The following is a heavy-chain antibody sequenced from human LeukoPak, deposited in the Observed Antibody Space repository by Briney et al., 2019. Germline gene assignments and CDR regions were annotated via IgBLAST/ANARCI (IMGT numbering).Heavy chain of an antibody. V-gene: IGHV1-3*03. CDR1: ASTFSTYA. CDR2: ISTGNGNT. D-gene: IGHD3-10*01. J-gene: IGHJ4*02. Sequence: ASVKVSCKASASTFSTYAIHWERQAPGQGLEWMGWISTGNGNTRYSKAFQDRVTITRDTSASTVYMELRGLRSEDMAVYYCARENYYRIGRFDRAYLDDWGQGTLVTVSS. CDR3: ARENYYRIGRFDRAYLDD.